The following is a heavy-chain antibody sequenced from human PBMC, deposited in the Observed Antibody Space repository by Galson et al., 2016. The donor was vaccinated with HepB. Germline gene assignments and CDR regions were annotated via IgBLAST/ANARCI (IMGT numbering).Heavy chain of an antibody. J-gene: IGHJ4*02. Sequence: SLRLSCAASGFTLSTYGMHWVRQAPGKGLEWVAVILYDGSKKYYADSVKGRFTISRDSSKNTLYLQMNRLRSEDTAVYYCARDGRGDLDWVLLNWGQGTLVIVSS. D-gene: IGHD3-9*01. CDR3: ARDGRGDLDWVLLN. CDR2: ILYDGSKK. V-gene: IGHV3-30*03. CDR1: GFTLSTYG.